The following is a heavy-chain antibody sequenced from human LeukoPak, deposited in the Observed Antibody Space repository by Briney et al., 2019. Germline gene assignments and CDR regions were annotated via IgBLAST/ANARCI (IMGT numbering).Heavy chain of an antibody. CDR2: LCYSGSS. J-gene: IGHJ5*02. CDR3: ARDGSGRFDP. Sequence: KPSETLSLTCTVSAGSISSCYWPWIRQPPKRGLEWTECLCYSGSSSYNLSLKSRVTMSVNMSKKHFSLKLSSVTAADTAVYYCARDGSGRFDPWGQGTLVTVSS. CDR1: AGSISSCY. V-gene: IGHV4-59*01. D-gene: IGHD5-12*01.